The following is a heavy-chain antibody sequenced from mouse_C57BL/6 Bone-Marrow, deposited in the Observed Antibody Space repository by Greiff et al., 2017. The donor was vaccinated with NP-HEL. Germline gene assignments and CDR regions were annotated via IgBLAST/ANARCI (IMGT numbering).Heavy chain of an antibody. CDR3: ARGAY. CDR2: IDPSDSYT. V-gene: IGHV1-69*01. CDR1: GYTFTSYW. J-gene: IGHJ2*01. Sequence: QVQLQQPGAELVMPGASVKLSCKASGYTFTSYWMHWVKQRPGQGLAWIGEIDPSDSYTNYNQKFKGKSTLTVDKSSSTAYMQLSSLTSEDSAVYYCARGAYWGQGTTLTVSS.